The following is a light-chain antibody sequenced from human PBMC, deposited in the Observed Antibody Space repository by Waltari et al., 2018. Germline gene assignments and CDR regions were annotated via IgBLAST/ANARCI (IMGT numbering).Light chain of an antibody. CDR1: QSVLSSSDNKNY. CDR2: WSS. V-gene: IGKV4-1*01. Sequence: DIVMTQSPDSLAVSLGERATINCKSSQSVLSSSDNKNYLAWCQQKPGQPPKLFIYWSSTRESGVPDRFSGSGSGTDFALTISSLQAEDVAVYYCQHYYTSPPTFGGGTKVEIK. J-gene: IGKJ4*01. CDR3: QHYYTSPPT.